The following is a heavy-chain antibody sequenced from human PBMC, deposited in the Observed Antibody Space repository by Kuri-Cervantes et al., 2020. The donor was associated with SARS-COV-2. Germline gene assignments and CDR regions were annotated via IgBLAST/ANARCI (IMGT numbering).Heavy chain of an antibody. CDR1: GFTFSSYS. CDR2: ISSSSSTI. V-gene: IGHV3-48*01. D-gene: IGHD2-15*01. CDR3: ASEAFGYCSGGSCYSHY. Sequence: GESLKISCAASGFTFSSYSMNWVRQAPGKGLEWVSYISSSSSTIYYADSVKGRFTISRDNAKNSLYLQMNSLRAEDTAVYYCASEAFGYCSGGSCYSHYWGQGTLVTVSS. J-gene: IGHJ4*02.